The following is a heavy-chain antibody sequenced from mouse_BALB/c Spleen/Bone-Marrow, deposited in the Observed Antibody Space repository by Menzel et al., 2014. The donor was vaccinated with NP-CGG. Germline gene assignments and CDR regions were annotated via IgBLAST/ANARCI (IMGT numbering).Heavy chain of an antibody. J-gene: IGHJ4*01. CDR1: GYTFTDYA. D-gene: IGHD2-14*01. V-gene: IGHV1-67*01. CDR3: AREVRAPWYAMDY. CDR2: ISTYNGNT. Sequence: QVQLQQSGPEAVSPGVSVKISCKGSGYTFTDYAMPWVKQSHAKSLEWIGVISTYNGNTNYNQKFKGKATMTVDKSSSTAYMELARLTSEDSAIYYCAREVRAPWYAMDYWGQGTSVTVPS.